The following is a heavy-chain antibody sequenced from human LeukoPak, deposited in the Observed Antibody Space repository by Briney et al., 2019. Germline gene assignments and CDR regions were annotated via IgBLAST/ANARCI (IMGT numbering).Heavy chain of an antibody. V-gene: IGHV3-30*04. Sequence: PGGSLRLSCAASGLTFSSYAMHWVRQAPGKGLEWVAVISYDGSNKYYADSVKGRFTISRDNSKNTLYLQMNSLRAEDTAVYYCARDSGDLRFSYYFDYWGQGTLVTVSS. CDR2: ISYDGSNK. CDR3: ARDSGDLRFSYYFDY. J-gene: IGHJ4*02. CDR1: GLTFSSYA. D-gene: IGHD3-16*01.